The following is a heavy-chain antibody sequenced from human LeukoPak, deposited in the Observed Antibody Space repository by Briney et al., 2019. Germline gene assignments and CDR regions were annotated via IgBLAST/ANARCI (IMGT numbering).Heavy chain of an antibody. CDR2: IIPIFGTA. J-gene: IGHJ4*02. CDR3: ARDLYYDFWSGDY. D-gene: IGHD3-3*01. V-gene: IGHV1-69*05. Sequence: ASVKVSCKASGGTFSSYAISWVRQAPGQGLEWMGGIIPIFGTANYAQKFQGRVTITTDESTSTAYMELSRLRSDDTAVYYCARDLYYDFWSGDYWGQGTLVTVSS. CDR1: GGTFSSYA.